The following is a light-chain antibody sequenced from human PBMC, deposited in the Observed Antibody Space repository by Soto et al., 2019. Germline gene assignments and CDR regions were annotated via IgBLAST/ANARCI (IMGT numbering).Light chain of an antibody. Sequence: EIVLTQSPATLSLSPGERATLSCRASQSVSRYLAWYQQKPGQAPRLLIYDASNRATGIPARFSGSGSGTDFTLTISSLEPEDFAFYYCQQSSNWPLTFGGGTKVEIK. J-gene: IGKJ4*01. V-gene: IGKV3-11*01. CDR3: QQSSNWPLT. CDR1: QSVSRY. CDR2: DAS.